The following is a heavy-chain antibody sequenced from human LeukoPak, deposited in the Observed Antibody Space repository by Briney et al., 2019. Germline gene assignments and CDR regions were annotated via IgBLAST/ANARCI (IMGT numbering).Heavy chain of an antibody. CDR2: ISGSGGST. V-gene: IGHV3-23*01. CDR1: GFTFSSYA. J-gene: IGHJ4*02. Sequence: TGGSLRLSCAASGFTFSSYAVSWARQAPGKGLEWVLAISGSGGSTYYADSVKGRFTISRDNSKNTLYLQMNSLRAEDTAVYYCAKLRYSSRRPGYYFDYWGQGTLVTVSS. D-gene: IGHD6-13*01. CDR3: AKLRYSSRRPGYYFDY.